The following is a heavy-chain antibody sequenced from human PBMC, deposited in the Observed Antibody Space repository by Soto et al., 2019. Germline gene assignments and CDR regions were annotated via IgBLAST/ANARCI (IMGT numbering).Heavy chain of an antibody. CDR1: GGSISSYY. V-gene: IGHV4-59*08. CDR2: IYYSGST. J-gene: IGHJ4*02. D-gene: IGHD1-1*01. CDR3: ARRYGYSFDY. Sequence: QVQLQESDPGLVKPSETLSLTCTVSGGSISSYYWSWIRQPPGKGLEWIGYIYYSGSTNYNPSLKSRVTISVDTSKNQFSLKLSSVTAADQAVYYCARRYGYSFDYWGQGTLVTVSS.